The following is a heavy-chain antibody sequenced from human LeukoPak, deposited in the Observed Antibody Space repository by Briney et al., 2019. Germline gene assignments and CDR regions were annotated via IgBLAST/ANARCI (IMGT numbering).Heavy chain of an antibody. V-gene: IGHV3-21*01. Sequence: PGGSLRLSCAASGFTFSSYWMHWVRQAPGKGLEWVSSISSSSNYIYYADSVKGRVTISRDNAKNSLYLQMNSLRAEDTAVYYCARYYDFWSSYSSYYYTDVWGKGTTVTVSS. CDR2: ISSSSNYI. CDR3: ARYYDFWSSYSSYYYTDV. J-gene: IGHJ6*03. CDR1: GFTFSSYW. D-gene: IGHD3-3*01.